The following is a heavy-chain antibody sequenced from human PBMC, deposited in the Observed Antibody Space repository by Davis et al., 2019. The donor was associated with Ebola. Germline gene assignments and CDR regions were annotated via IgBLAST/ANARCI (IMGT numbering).Heavy chain of an antibody. CDR2: ISYDGSNK. J-gene: IGHJ4*02. CDR1: GFTFSSYG. V-gene: IGHV3-30*03. D-gene: IGHD6-19*01. CDR3: AREVFRGGWYSDY. Sequence: GGSLRLSCAASGFTFSSYGMHWVRQAPGKGLEWVAVISYDGSNKYYADSVKGRFTISRDNSKNTLYLQMNSLRAEDTAVYYCAREVFRGGWYSDYWGQGTLVTVSS.